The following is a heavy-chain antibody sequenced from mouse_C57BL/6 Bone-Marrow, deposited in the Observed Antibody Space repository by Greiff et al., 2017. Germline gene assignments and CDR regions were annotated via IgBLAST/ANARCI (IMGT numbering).Heavy chain of an antibody. CDR2: INPSTGGT. V-gene: IGHV1-43*01. J-gene: IGHJ4*01. D-gene: IGHD4-1*01. Sequence: EVQLVESGPELVKPGASVKISCKASGYSFTGYYMHWVKQSSEKSLEWIGEINPSTGGTSYNQKFKGKATLTVDKSSSTAYMQLKSLTSEDSAVYYCARRRNWVYAMDYWGQGTSVTVSS. CDR3: ARRRNWVYAMDY. CDR1: GYSFTGYY.